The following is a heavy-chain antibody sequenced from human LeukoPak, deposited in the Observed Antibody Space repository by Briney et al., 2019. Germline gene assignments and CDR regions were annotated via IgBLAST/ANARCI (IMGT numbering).Heavy chain of an antibody. V-gene: IGHV1-2*02. D-gene: IGHD6-19*01. CDR2: INPNSGGT. CDR3: ARELIAVAGTGNFDY. J-gene: IGHJ4*02. Sequence: ASVKVSCKASGYTFTDYFIHWLRQAPGQGLEWMGWINPNSGGTNYAQKFQGRVTMTRDTSISTAYMELSRLRSDDTAVYYCARELIAVAGTGNFDYWGQGTLVTVSS. CDR1: GYTFTDYF.